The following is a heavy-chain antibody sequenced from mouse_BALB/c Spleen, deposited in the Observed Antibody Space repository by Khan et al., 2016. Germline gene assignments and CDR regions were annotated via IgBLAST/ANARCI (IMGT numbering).Heavy chain of an antibody. CDR2: ISNLAYSI. J-gene: IGHJ2*01. CDR3: ARENWAFDY. Sequence: EVELVESGGGLVQPGGSRKLSCAASGFTFSDYGMAWVRQAPGKGPEWVAFISNLAYSIYYADTVTGRFTISRENAKNTLYLEMNSLRAEGTGLYFCARENWAFDYWGQGTTVTVSS. D-gene: IGHD4-1*01. V-gene: IGHV5-15*02. CDR1: GFTFSDYG.